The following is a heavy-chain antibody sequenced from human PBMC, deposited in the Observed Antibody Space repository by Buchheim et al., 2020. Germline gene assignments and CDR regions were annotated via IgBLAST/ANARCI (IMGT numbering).Heavy chain of an antibody. J-gene: IGHJ4*02. D-gene: IGHD3-22*01. V-gene: IGHV1-69*06. CDR3: ARQFGYASSGYYFYF. Sequence: QVQLVQSGAEVKRPGSSVKVSCKASGDTFSTYSISWVRQAPGQGLEWMGGITPVFGTAHYAQKFQGRVTITADKSTSTAYMELNRLRFEDTAVYYCARQFGYASSGYYFYFWSQGTL. CDR1: GDTFSTYS. CDR2: ITPVFGTA.